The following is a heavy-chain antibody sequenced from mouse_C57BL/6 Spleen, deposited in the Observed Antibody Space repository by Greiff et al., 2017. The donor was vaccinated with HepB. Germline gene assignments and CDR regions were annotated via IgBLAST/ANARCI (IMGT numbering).Heavy chain of an antibody. CDR3: ARSPYYYGSSYEGYYAMDY. CDR2: ISSGSSTI. J-gene: IGHJ4*01. CDR1: GFTFSDYG. D-gene: IGHD1-1*01. V-gene: IGHV5-17*01. Sequence: EVQLQESGGGLVKPGGSLKLSCAASGFTFSDYGMHWVRQAPEKGLEWVAYISSGSSTIYYADTVKGRFTISRDNAKNTLFLQMTSLRSEDTAMYYCARSPYYYGSSYEGYYAMDYWGQGTSVTVSS.